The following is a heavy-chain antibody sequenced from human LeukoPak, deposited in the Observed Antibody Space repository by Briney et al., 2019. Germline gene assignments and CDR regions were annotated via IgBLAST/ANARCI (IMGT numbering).Heavy chain of an antibody. J-gene: IGHJ4*02. V-gene: IGHV3-15*01. CDR2: IKSKTDGGTT. CDR3: TTVPYYYDNSGYYHGVFDY. D-gene: IGHD3-22*01. CDR1: GFTFSNAW. Sequence: PGGSLRLSCAASGFTFSNAWMSWVRQAPGKGLEWVGRIKSKTDGGTTDYAAPVKGRFTISKDDSKNTLYLQMNSLKTEDTAVYYCTTVPYYYDNSGYYHGVFDYWGQGTLVTVSA.